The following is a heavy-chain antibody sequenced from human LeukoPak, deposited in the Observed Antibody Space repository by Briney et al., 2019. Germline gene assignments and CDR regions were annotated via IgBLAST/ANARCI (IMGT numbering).Heavy chain of an antibody. V-gene: IGHV1-3*01. CDR1: GYTFTDYY. J-gene: IGHJ4*02. CDR2: INAGNGNT. D-gene: IGHD2-15*01. Sequence: ASVKVSCKASGYTFTDYYMHWVRQAPGQSLEWMGWINAGNGNTKYSQKFQDRVTISTDTSASTAYMELSSLRSEDTAVYYCATGGRLLYHDYWGQGALVTVSS. CDR3: ATGGRLLYHDY.